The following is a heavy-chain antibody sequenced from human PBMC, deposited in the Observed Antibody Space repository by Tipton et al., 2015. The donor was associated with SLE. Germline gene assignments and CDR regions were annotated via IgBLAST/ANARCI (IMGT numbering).Heavy chain of an antibody. V-gene: IGHV4-59*01. D-gene: IGHD2-2*01. CDR2: IYYSGST. J-gene: IGHJ3*02. CDR3: AASVLPTAPDGFDI. CDR1: GGSIRSYY. Sequence: TLSLTCAVSGGSIRSYYWSWIRQPPGKGLECIGYIYYSGSTNYNASLKSRVTISEDTSKKQFSLKLKYVTAADTAVYYCAASVLPTAPDGFDIWGQGTMVTVSS.